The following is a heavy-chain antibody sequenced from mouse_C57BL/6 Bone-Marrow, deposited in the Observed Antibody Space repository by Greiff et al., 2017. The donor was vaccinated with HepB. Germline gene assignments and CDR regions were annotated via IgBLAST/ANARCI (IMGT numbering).Heavy chain of an antibody. Sequence: DVMLVESGGGLVQPGGSLKLSCAASGFTFSDYYMYWVRQTPEKRLEWVAYISNGGGSTYYPDTVKGRFTISRDNAKNTLYLQMSRLKSEDTAMYYCARHGIIYGNYEGAMDYWGQGTSVTVSS. CDR3: ARHGIIYGNYEGAMDY. CDR2: ISNGGGST. D-gene: IGHD2-1*01. V-gene: IGHV5-12*01. J-gene: IGHJ4*01. CDR1: GFTFSDYY.